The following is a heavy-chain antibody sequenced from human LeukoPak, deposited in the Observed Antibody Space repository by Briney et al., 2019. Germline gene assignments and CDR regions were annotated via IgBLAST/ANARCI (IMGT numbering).Heavy chain of an antibody. V-gene: IGHV4-34*01. Sequence: PWETLSLTCALYGVSFRGYYWSWIRQPPGKGLEWIGEISHSGSTNYNPSLKSLLTTSVDTSKNQFSLKLSSVTAADTAVYYCARARSGVVLLWDYWGQGTLVTASS. CDR1: GVSFRGYY. J-gene: IGHJ4*02. CDR3: ARARSGVVLLWDY. D-gene: IGHD3-3*01. CDR2: ISHSGST.